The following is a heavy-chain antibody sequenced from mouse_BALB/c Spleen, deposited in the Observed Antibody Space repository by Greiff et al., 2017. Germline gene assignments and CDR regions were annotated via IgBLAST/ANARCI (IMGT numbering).Heavy chain of an antibody. V-gene: IGHV5-9-3*01. CDR3: ARQGGSAWFAY. CDR1: GFTFSSYA. J-gene: IGHJ3*01. CDR2: ISSGGSYT. Sequence: VQLKESGGGLVKPGGSLKLSCAASGFTFSSYAMSWVRQTPEKRLEWVATISSGGSYTYYPDSVKGRFTISRDNAKNTLYLQMSSLRSEDTAMYYWARQGGSAWFAYWGQGTLVTVSA.